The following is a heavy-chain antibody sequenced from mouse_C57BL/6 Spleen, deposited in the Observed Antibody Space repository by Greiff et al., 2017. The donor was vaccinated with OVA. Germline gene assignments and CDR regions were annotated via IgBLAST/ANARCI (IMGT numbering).Heavy chain of an antibody. CDR1: GYTFTDYY. D-gene: IGHD3-3*01. CDR3: ARWGRGAMDY. Sequence: EVQLQQSGPELVKPGASVKISCKASGYTFTDYYMNWVKQSHGQSLEWIGDINPNNGGTSYNQKFKGKATLTVDKSSSTAYMELRSLTSEDSAVYYCARWGRGAMDYWGQGTSVTVSS. V-gene: IGHV1-26*01. CDR2: INPNNGGT. J-gene: IGHJ4*01.